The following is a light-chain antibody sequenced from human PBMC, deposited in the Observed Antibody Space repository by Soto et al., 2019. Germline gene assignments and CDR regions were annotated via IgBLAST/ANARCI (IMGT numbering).Light chain of an antibody. V-gene: IGKV3-11*01. J-gene: IGKJ1*01. CDR3: QQRSNWPGT. CDR2: DAS. CDR1: QSVRNS. Sequence: IVLTQSPATLSLSPGERATLSCRASQSVRNSLAWYQQQPGQAPRLLIYDASNRATGIPARFSGSGSGTDFTLTISSLEPKDFAVYYCQQRSNWPGTFGQGTKVE.